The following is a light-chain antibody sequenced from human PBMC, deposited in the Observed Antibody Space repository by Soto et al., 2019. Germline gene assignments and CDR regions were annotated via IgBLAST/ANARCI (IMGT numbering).Light chain of an antibody. Sequence: EIVMTQSPATLSVSPGERATLSCRASQSVSSNLAWYQQKPDQAPRLLIYGASTRATGIPARFSGSGSGTEFTLTISSLQSEDFAVYYCQQYNNWPPTWTFGQGTKVKIK. J-gene: IGKJ1*01. CDR3: QQYNNWPPTWT. V-gene: IGKV3-15*01. CDR2: GAS. CDR1: QSVSSN.